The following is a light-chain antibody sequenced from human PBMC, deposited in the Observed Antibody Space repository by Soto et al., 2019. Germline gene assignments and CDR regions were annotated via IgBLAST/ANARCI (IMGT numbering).Light chain of an antibody. Sequence: QSALTQPASVSGSPGQSITISCTGTSSDVGGYNYVSWYQQHPVKAPKLMIYEVNNRPSVVSNRFSGSKSGNTASLTISGLQAEDEADYYCTSYTDSSTHRVFGGGTKVTVL. J-gene: IGLJ3*02. CDR3: TSYTDSSTHRV. CDR1: SSDVGGYNY. V-gene: IGLV2-14*01. CDR2: EVN.